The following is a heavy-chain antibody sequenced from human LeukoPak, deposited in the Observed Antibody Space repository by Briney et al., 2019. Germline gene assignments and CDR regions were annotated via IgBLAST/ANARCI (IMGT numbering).Heavy chain of an antibody. J-gene: IGHJ4*02. V-gene: IGHV3-49*03. CDR3: SRGSGRLSVH. D-gene: IGHD6-19*01. Sequence: GGSLRLSCTASGFTFGDYLMSWFRQAPGKGLEWIGFISGGTTEYAASVKGRFTISRDDSTSIAYLQMNSLTTEDTAVYYCSRGSGRLSVHWGQGTLVTVSS. CDR1: GFTFGDYL. CDR2: ISGGTT.